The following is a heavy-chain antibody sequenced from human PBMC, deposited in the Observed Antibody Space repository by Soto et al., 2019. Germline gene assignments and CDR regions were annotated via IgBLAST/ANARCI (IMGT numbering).Heavy chain of an antibody. V-gene: IGHV1-69*06. Sequence: SVKVSCKASGGTFSSYAISWVRQAPGQGLEWMGGIIPIFGTANYAQKFQGRVTITADKSTSTAYMELSSLRSEDTAVYYCARSCIGYYYGMDVWGQGTTVTVPS. CDR1: GGTFSSYA. J-gene: IGHJ6*02. D-gene: IGHD1-26*01. CDR2: IIPIFGTA. CDR3: ARSCIGYYYGMDV.